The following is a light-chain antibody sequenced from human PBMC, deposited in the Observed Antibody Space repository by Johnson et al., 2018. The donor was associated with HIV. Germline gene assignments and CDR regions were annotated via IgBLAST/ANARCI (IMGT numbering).Light chain of an antibody. CDR2: DNN. J-gene: IGLJ1*01. CDR1: SSNIGNNY. Sequence: QSVLTQPPSVSAAPGQKVTISCSGSSSNIGNNYVSWYQQLPGTAPKLLIYDNNKRPSGIPDRFSGPKSGTSATLGITGLQTGDEADYYCGTWDSSLRGIFGTGTKVTVL. CDR3: GTWDSSLRGI. V-gene: IGLV1-51*01.